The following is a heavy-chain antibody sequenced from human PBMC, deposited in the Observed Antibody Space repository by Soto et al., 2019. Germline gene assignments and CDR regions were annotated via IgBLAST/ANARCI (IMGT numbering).Heavy chain of an antibody. CDR3: AREYSSSWYYFVY. Sequence: GGSLRLSCAASGFTFSSYAMHWVRQAPGKGLEWVAVISYDGSNKYYADSVKGRFTISRDNSKNTLYLQMNSLRAEDTAVYYCAREYSSSWYYFVYWGQGTLVTV. J-gene: IGHJ4*02. D-gene: IGHD6-13*01. CDR2: ISYDGSNK. CDR1: GFTFSSYA. V-gene: IGHV3-30-3*01.